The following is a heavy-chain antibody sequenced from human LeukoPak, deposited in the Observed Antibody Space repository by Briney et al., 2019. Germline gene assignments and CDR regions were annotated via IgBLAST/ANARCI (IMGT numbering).Heavy chain of an antibody. V-gene: IGHV4-38-2*02. CDR1: GYSISSGYY. Sequence: KPSETLSLTCTVSGYSISSGYYWGWIRQPPGKGLEWIGSIYHSGSTYYNPSLKSRVTISVDTSKNQFSLKLSSVTAADTAVYYCARGRSSGWSLGSSAATWFDPWGQGTLVTVSS. CDR2: IYHSGST. CDR3: ARGRSSGWSLGSSAATWFDP. D-gene: IGHD6-19*01. J-gene: IGHJ5*02.